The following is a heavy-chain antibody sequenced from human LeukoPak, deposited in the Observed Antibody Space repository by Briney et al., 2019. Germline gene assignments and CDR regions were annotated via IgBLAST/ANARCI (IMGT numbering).Heavy chain of an antibody. CDR2: MNPNSGNT. J-gene: IGHJ5*02. CDR3: ARGLGIAAAEGWFDP. CDR1: GYTFTSYD. Sequence: ASVKVSCKASGYTFTSYDINWVRQATGQGLEWMGWMNPNSGNTGYAQKFQGRVTMTRNTSISTAYMELSSLRSEDAAVYYCARGLGIAAAEGWFDPWGQGTLVTVSS. D-gene: IGHD6-13*01. V-gene: IGHV1-8*01.